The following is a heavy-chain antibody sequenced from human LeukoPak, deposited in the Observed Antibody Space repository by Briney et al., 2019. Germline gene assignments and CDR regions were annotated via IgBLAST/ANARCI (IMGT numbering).Heavy chain of an antibody. V-gene: IGHV4-38-2*01. CDR3: ARRVFPDYFDY. Sequence: SETLSLTCAVSGYSISSGYYWGWIRQPPGKGLEWIGSMYHSGSTYYNPSHKSRVTISIDTSKNQFSLKLSSVTAADTAVYYCARRVFPDYFDYWGQGTLVTVSS. J-gene: IGHJ4*02. D-gene: IGHD6-13*01. CDR1: GYSISSGYY. CDR2: MYHSGST.